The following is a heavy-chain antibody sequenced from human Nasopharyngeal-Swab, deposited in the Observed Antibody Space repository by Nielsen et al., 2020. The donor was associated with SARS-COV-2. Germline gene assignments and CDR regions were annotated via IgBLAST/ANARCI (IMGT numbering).Heavy chain of an antibody. CDR3: AKDSNYGGHRGAFDC. CDR1: GFTFDDYA. CDR2: ISWNSAHI. D-gene: IGHD4-23*01. Sequence: SLKISCAASGFTFDDYAMHWVRQAPGKGLEWVSGISWNSAHIVYADSVKGRFTISRDNAKNSLYLQMNSLRVEDTALYYCAKDSNYGGHRGAFDCWGQGTLVSVSS. J-gene: IGHJ4*02. V-gene: IGHV3-9*01.